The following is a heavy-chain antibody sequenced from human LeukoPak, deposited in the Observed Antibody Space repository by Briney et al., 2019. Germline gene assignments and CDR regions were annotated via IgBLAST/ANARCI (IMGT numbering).Heavy chain of an antibody. Sequence: GGSLRLSCAASGFTFSSYAMGWVRQAPGKGLEWVSVISGSGGSTYYADSVKGRFTTSRDNSKNTLYLQMNSLRAEDTAVFYCAKESVNTVTDYWGQGTLVTVSS. V-gene: IGHV3-23*01. J-gene: IGHJ4*02. CDR1: GFTFSSYA. CDR2: ISGSGGST. D-gene: IGHD4-17*01. CDR3: AKESVNTVTDY.